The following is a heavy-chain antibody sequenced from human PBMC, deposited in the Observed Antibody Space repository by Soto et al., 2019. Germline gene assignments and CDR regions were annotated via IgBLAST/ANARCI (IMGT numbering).Heavy chain of an antibody. CDR2: INHSGST. J-gene: IGHJ5*02. CDR1: GGSFSGYY. V-gene: IGHV4-34*01. D-gene: IGHD6-6*01. Sequence: SETLSLTCAVYGGSFSGYYWSWIRQPPGKGLEWIGEINHSGSTNYNPSLKSRVTISVDTSKNQFSLKLSSVTAADTAVYYCARPIAARRTVWFDPWGQGTLVTVSS. CDR3: ARPIAARRTVWFDP.